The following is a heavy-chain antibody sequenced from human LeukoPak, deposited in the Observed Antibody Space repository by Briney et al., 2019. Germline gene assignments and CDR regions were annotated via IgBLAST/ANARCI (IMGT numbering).Heavy chain of an antibody. CDR1: GGSISSSSYY. CDR2: IYYSGST. CDR3: ARDRVQLWLRYYYGMDV. V-gene: IGHV4-39*07. Sequence: SETLSLTCTVSGGSISSSSYYWGWIRQPPGKGLEWIGSIYYSGSTYYNPSLKSRVTISVDASKNQFSLKLSSVTAADTAVDYCARDRVQLWLRYYYGMDVWGQGTTVTVPS. D-gene: IGHD5-18*01. J-gene: IGHJ6*02.